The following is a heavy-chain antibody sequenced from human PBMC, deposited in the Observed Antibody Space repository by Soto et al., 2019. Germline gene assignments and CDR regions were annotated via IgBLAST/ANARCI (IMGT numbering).Heavy chain of an antibody. V-gene: IGHV1-3*01. CDR2: INGANGNT. J-gene: IGHJ6*02. CDR3: ARGKGMEETYYYHGMDV. Sequence: QVQVVQSGAEVKKPGASVKVSCKASGYSFSTYSMHWVRQAPGQGLEWMGWINGANGNTRYSQKFRDRASIPRDTPASTGYMELSSLRSEDTAVYYCARGKGMEETYYYHGMDVWGPGTTVIVSS. CDR1: GYSFSTYS. D-gene: IGHD1-1*01.